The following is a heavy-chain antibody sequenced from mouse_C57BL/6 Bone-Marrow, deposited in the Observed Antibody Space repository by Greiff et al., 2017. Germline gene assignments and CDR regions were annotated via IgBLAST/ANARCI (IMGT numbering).Heavy chain of an antibody. V-gene: IGHV1-81*01. CDR3: ARWGPYYPFDY. J-gene: IGHJ2*01. CDR2: IYPRSGNT. Sequence: VQRVESGAELARPGASVKLSCKASGYTFTSYGISWVKQRTGQGLEWIGEIYPRSGNTYYNEKFKGKATLTADKSSSTAYMELRSLTSEDSAVYVCARWGPYYPFDYWGQGTTLTVSS. D-gene: IGHD1-1*01. CDR1: GYTFTSYG.